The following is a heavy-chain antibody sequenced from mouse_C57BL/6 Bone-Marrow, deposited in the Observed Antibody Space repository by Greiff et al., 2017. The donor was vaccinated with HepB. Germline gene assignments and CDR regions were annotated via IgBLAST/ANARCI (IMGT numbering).Heavy chain of an antibody. V-gene: IGHV1-55*01. CDR3: ARAETILLLFAY. CDR2: IYPGSGST. J-gene: IGHJ3*01. D-gene: IGHD1-1*01. CDR1: GYTFTSYW. Sequence: VQLQQSGAELVKPGASVKMSCKASGYTFTSYWITWVKQRPGQGLEWIGDIYPGSGSTNYNEKFKRKATLTVDTSSSTAYMQLSSLTSEDSAGYYCARAETILLLFAYWGQGTLVTVSA.